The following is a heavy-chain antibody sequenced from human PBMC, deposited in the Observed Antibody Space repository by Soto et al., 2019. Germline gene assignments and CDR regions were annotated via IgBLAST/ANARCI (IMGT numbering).Heavy chain of an antibody. Sequence: EVQLVESGGGLVQPGGSLRLSCAASGFTFSNYYWMHWVRQAPGKGLVWVSRINHDGGSRTYADSVKGRFTISRDNAKNTLYLQVNSLGAEDTAVYYCVRAPEQRPIDYWGQGTLVTVSS. CDR3: VRAPEQRPIDY. J-gene: IGHJ4*02. CDR2: INHDGGSR. CDR1: GFTFSNYYW. V-gene: IGHV3-74*03. D-gene: IGHD6-19*01.